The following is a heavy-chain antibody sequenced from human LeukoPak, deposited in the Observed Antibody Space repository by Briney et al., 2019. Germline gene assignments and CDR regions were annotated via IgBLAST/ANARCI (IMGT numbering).Heavy chain of an antibody. CDR1: GFIFSTYA. J-gene: IGHJ4*02. V-gene: IGHV3-23*01. CDR2: ISGSGGRT. D-gene: IGHD6-13*01. CDR3: ARVIRAAPGKGYFDY. Sequence: PGGSLRLSCATSGFIFSTYALSVGRQAPGEGLEGASSISGSGGRTYHADLVKGRFTISRDSSKNKLYLQMNSLRAEDTAIYYCARVIRAAPGKGYFDYWGQGTLVTVSS.